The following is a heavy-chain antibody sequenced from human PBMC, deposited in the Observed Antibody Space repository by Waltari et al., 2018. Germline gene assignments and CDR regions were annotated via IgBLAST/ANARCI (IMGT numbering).Heavy chain of an antibody. CDR3: ARAFSYYYDSSGYDY. Sequence: QVQLQESGPGLVKPSQTLSLTCTVSGGSISSGGYYWRWIRQHPGKGLEWIGYIYYSGSTYYNPSLKSRVTISVDTSKNQFSLKLSSVTAADTAVYYCARAFSYYYDSSGYDYWGQGTLVTVSS. CDR2: IYYSGST. CDR1: GGSISSGGYY. V-gene: IGHV4-31*03. J-gene: IGHJ4*02. D-gene: IGHD3-22*01.